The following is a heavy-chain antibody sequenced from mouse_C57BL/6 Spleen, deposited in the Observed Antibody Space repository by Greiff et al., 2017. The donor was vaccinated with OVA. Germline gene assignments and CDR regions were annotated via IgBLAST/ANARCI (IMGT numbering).Heavy chain of an antibody. Sequence: EVKVVESGEGLVKPGGSLKLSCAASGFTFSSYAMSWVRQTPEKRLEWVAYISSGGDYIYYADTVKGRFTISRDNARNTLYLQMSSLKSEDTAMYYCTRAGGTRDFDYWGQGTTLTVSS. V-gene: IGHV5-9-1*02. CDR1: GFTFSSYA. J-gene: IGHJ2*01. CDR3: TRAGGTRDFDY. D-gene: IGHD4-1*01. CDR2: ISSGGDYI.